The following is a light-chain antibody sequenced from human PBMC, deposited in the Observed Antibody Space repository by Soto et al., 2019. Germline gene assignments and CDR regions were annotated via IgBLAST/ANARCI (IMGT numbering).Light chain of an antibody. Sequence: EVVLTQSPLSLPVTVGQPATVSCRSSQSLLFFNGITYLTWFHQRPGQPPRRLISEVSNRDSGVPDRFSGSGSGTDFTLEISRVEAEDVGLFYYMQGTHWPLTFGGGTRVEIK. CDR3: MQGTHWPLT. CDR1: QSLLFFNGITY. J-gene: IGKJ4*01. CDR2: EVS. V-gene: IGKV2-30*01.